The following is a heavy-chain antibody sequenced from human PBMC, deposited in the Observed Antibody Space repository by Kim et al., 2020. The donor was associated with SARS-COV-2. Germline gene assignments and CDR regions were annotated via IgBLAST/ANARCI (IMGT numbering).Heavy chain of an antibody. CDR2: ISYDGSTK. J-gene: IGHJ5*01. Sequence: GGSLRLSCAASGLTFSSYGMHWVRQAPGKGLQWVAIISYDGSTKYYADSVKGRFTISRDNSKNTLYLQMNSLRAEDTVVYYCAKELILTMGYWFDSWGQGTLVTVSS. CDR1: GLTFSSYG. CDR3: AKELILTMGYWFDS. V-gene: IGHV3-30*18. D-gene: IGHD3-16*01.